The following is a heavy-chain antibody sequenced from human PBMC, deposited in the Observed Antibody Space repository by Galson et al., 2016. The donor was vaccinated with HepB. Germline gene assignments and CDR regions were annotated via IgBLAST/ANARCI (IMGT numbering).Heavy chain of an antibody. D-gene: IGHD3-22*01. Sequence: SLRLSCAASGFTFSSYGMHWVRQTPGKGLEWVAVISYDGSNKYYADSVKGRYTISRDNYKNTLYLQMNSLRAEDTAVYYCAKDGYYYDSCGYYTYYFDYLGQGTLVTVSS. J-gene: IGHJ4*02. V-gene: IGHV3-30*18. CDR2: ISYDGSNK. CDR3: AKDGYYYDSCGYYTYYFDY. CDR1: GFTFSSYG.